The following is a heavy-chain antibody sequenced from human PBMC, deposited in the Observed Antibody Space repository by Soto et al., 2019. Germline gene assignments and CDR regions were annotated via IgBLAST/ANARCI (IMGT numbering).Heavy chain of an antibody. Sequence: QVQLQESGPGLVKPSETLTLTCRVLTESMTNRYYYWSWVRQKPGKGLEWIGHIFHTGRTHFNPSLKGRASISVDTSNYQFSLYLMSVTAADTAVYFCARWVEVSLDYFDSWGQGIPVTVSS. CDR2: IFHTGRT. V-gene: IGHV4-31*03. D-gene: IGHD2-15*01. CDR1: TESMTNRYYY. J-gene: IGHJ4*02. CDR3: ARWVEVSLDYFDS.